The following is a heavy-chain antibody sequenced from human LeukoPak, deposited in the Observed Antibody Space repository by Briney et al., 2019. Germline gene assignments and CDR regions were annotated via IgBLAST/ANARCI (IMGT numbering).Heavy chain of an antibody. CDR2: ISYDGSNK. D-gene: IGHD3-10*01. Sequence: GRSLRLSCAASGFTFSSYGMHWVRQAPGKGLEWVAVISYDGSNKYYADSVKGRFTISRDNSKNTLYLQMNSLRAEDTAVYYCAKAMVRGVSLRYFDYWGQGTLVTVSS. CDR3: AKAMVRGVSLRYFDY. CDR1: GFTFSSYG. V-gene: IGHV3-30*18. J-gene: IGHJ4*02.